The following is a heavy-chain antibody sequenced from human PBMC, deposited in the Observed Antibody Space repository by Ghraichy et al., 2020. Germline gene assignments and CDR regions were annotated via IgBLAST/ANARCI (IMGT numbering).Heavy chain of an antibody. CDR1: GFSLSTSGVG. CDR3: AHSRFLEWLFNDAFDI. CDR2: IYWNDDK. D-gene: IGHD3-3*01. Sequence: GPTLVKPTQTLTLTCTFSGFSLSTSGVGVGWIRQPPGKALEWLALIYWNDDKRYSPSLKSRLTITKDTSKNQVVLTMTNMDPVDTATYYCAHSRFLEWLFNDAFDIWGQGTMVTVSS. J-gene: IGHJ3*02. V-gene: IGHV2-5*01.